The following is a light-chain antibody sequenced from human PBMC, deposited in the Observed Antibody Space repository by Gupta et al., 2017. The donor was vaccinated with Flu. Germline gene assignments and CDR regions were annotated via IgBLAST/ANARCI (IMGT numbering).Light chain of an antibody. CDR3: IQYDSCPPT. CDR2: SAS. J-gene: IGKJ1*01. CDR1: EDVSTY. Sequence: GERVTISGRVSEDVSTYLDWYQQKPGKAPDRLIHSASYLQSGVPARFSGSGSGTDFTLNISSLRSEDFATYYCIQYDSCPPTFGQGTKVEIK. V-gene: IGKV1D-8*01.